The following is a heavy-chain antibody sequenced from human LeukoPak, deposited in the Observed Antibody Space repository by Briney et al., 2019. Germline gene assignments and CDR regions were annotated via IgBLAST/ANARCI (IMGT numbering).Heavy chain of an antibody. V-gene: IGHV3-30*03. CDR2: ISYDGSNK. CDR3: GPTRARYGYCSGGSCRGYFQH. CDR1: GFTFSSYG. D-gene: IGHD2-15*01. Sequence: GRSLRLSCAASGFTFSSYGMRWVRQAPGKGLEWVAVISYDGSNKYYADSVKGRFTISRDNSKNTLYLQMNSLRAEDAAVYYYGPTRARYGYCSGGSCRGYFQHWGQGTLVTVSS. J-gene: IGHJ1*01.